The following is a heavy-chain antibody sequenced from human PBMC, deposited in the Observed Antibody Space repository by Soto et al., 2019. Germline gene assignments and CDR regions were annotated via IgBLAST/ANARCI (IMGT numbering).Heavy chain of an antibody. Sequence: QVQLVESGGGVVQPGRSLRLSCAASGFTFSSYAMHWVRQAPGKGLEWVAVISYDGSNKYYADSVKGRFTISRDNSKNTLYLQMNSLRAEDTAVYYCARDNYDFSGMDVWGQGTTVTVSS. D-gene: IGHD3-3*01. CDR2: ISYDGSNK. V-gene: IGHV3-30-3*01. CDR3: ARDNYDFSGMDV. J-gene: IGHJ6*02. CDR1: GFTFSSYA.